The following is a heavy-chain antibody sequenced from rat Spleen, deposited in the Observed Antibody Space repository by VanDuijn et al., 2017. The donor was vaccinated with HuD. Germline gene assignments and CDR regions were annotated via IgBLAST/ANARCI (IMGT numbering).Heavy chain of an antibody. J-gene: IGHJ4*01. CDR2: ISPSGGST. D-gene: IGHD5-1*01. V-gene: IGHV5S23*01. Sequence: EVQLVESGGGLVQPGRSLKFSCAASGFIFSDYYMAWVRQAPTKGLEWVAFISPSGGSTYYRDSVKGRFTVSRDNAKSTLYLQMNSLRSEDTATYYCARPGSYYVMDVWGQGASVTVSS. CDR1: GFIFSDYY. CDR3: ARPGSYYVMDV.